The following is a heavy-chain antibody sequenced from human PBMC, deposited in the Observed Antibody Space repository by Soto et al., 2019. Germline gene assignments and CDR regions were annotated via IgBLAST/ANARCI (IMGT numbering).Heavy chain of an antibody. V-gene: IGHV4-30-4*01. J-gene: IGHJ4*02. CDR2: IHNSVST. CDR1: GGSISRGDYY. Sequence: SETLSLTCTVSGGSISRGDYYRSWIRQPPGKGLEWIAYIHNSVSTHYNPSLKSRVTISVDTSKNQFSLKLSSVTAADTAVYYCARSRYSGSYFFDYWGQGILVT. D-gene: IGHD1-26*01. CDR3: ARSRYSGSYFFDY.